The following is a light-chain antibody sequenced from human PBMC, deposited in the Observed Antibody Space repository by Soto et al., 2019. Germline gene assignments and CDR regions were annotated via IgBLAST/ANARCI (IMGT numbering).Light chain of an antibody. Sequence: QSVLTQPASVSGSPGQSITISCTGTSGNIGTYNFVSWYQQHPGKAPKFIIYDDTKRPSGVSNRFSGSKSGNTASLTISGLQVEDEADYYCCSYAGTGTDDYVFGTGTKLTVL. J-gene: IGLJ1*01. CDR2: DDT. CDR3: CSYAGTGTDDYV. CDR1: SGNIGTYNF. V-gene: IGLV2-23*01.